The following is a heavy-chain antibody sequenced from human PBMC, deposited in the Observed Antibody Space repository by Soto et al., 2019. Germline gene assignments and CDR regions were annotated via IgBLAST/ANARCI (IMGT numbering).Heavy chain of an antibody. J-gene: IGHJ3*02. CDR1: GYTFTSYY. V-gene: IGHV1-18*04. D-gene: IGHD2-21*02. CDR2: ISAYNGNT. CDR3: AREAYCGGDCYSGYAFDI. Sequence: ASVKVSCKASGYTFTSYYMHWVRQAPGQGLEWMGWISAYNGNTNYAQKLQGRVTMTTDTSTSTAYMELRSLRSDDTAVYYCAREAYCGGDCYSGYAFDIWGQGTMVTVSS.